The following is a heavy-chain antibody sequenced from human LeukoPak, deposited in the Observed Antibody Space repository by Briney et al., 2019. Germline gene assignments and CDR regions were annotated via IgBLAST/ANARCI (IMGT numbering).Heavy chain of an antibody. V-gene: IGHV3-9*01. Sequence: PGGSLRLSCAASGFTFDDYAMRWVRQAPGKGLEWVSGISWNSGSIGYADSVKGRFTISRDNVKNVLYLQMNSLGPEDTALYYCAKDLSSAITSALVLDVWGQGTTVIVS. CDR1: GFTFDDYA. CDR3: AKDLSSAITSALVLDV. D-gene: IGHD3-22*01. CDR2: ISWNSGSI. J-gene: IGHJ6*02.